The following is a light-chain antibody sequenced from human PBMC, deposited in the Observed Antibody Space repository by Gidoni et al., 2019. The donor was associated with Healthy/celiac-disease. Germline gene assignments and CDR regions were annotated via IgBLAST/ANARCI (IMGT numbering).Light chain of an antibody. CDR1: QSVSSSY. J-gene: IGKJ1*01. Sequence: ELVLTQSPGTLSLSPGERATLSCRASQSVSSSYLACYQQKPGQAPRLLIYGASSRATGIPDRFSGSGSGTDFTLTISRLEPEDFAVYYGQQYGSSGTFGQGTKVEIK. V-gene: IGKV3-20*01. CDR3: QQYGSSGT. CDR2: GAS.